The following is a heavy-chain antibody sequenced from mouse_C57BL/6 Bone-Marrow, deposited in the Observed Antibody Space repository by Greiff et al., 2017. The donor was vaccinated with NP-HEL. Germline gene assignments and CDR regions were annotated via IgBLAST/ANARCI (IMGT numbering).Heavy chain of an antibody. J-gene: IGHJ2*01. CDR2: INPSSGYT. Sequence: QVQLQQSGAELARPGASVKMSCKASGYTFTSYTMHWVKQRPGQGLEWIGYINPSSGYTEYNQKFKDKATLTADKSSSTAYMQLSSLTSEDSAVYYCARFHYGSSLYYFDYWGQGTTLTVSS. D-gene: IGHD1-1*01. CDR3: ARFHYGSSLYYFDY. CDR1: GYTFTSYT. V-gene: IGHV1-4*01.